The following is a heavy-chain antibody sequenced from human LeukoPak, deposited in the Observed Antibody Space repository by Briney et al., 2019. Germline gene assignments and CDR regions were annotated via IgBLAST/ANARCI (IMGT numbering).Heavy chain of an antibody. J-gene: IGHJ6*04. CDR1: VDSVSSNSAA. CDR2: TYYRSKWYN. V-gene: IGHV6-1*01. CDR3: ARDLNVVVPARLRYGMDV. D-gene: IGHD2-2*01. Sequence: SQTLSLTCAISVDSVSSNSAAWNWIRQSPSRGLEWLGRTYYRSKWYNDYAVSVKSRITINPDTSKNQFSLQLNSVTPEDTAVYYCARDLNVVVPARLRYGMDVWGKGTTVTVSS.